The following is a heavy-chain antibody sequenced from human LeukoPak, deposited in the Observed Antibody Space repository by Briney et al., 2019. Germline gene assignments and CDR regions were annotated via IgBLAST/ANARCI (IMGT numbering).Heavy chain of an antibody. CDR3: ARLPTAAQFDY. Sequence: KPSETLSLTCTVSGGSIGSSSYYWGWIRQPPGKGLEWIGSIYYSGSTYYNPSLKSRVTISVDTSKNQFSLKLSSVTAADTAVYYCARLPTAAQFDYWGQGTLVTVSS. CDR2: IYYSGST. V-gene: IGHV4-39*01. J-gene: IGHJ4*02. CDR1: GGSIGSSSYY.